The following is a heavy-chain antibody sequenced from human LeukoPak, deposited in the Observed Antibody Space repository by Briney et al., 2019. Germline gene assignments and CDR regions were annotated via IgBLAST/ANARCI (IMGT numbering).Heavy chain of an antibody. CDR3: ARDQEGFDY. V-gene: IGHV3-11*01. Sequence: GGSLRLSCAASGFTFSDEYMSWIRQAPGKGLEWISCVRNSGSSIYYADSVKGRFSISRDNVKNSLYLQMNSLRVEDTAVYYCARDQEGFDYWGQGTLVTVSS. J-gene: IGHJ4*02. CDR1: GFTFSDEY. CDR2: VRNSGSSI.